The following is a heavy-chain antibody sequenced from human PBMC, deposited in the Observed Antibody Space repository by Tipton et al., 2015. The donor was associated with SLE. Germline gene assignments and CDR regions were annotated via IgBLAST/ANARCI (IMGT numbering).Heavy chain of an antibody. CDR1: GYSISSGYY. V-gene: IGHV4-38-2*02. CDR2: IYHSGST. J-gene: IGHJ6*03. CDR3: ASTLVISVYTARGYMDV. Sequence: LRLSCTVSGYSISSGYYWGWIRQPPGKGLEWIGSIYHSGSTYYNPSLKSRVTISVDTPKNQFSLKLSSVTAADTAVYYCASTLVISVYTARGYMDVWGKGTTVTVSS. D-gene: IGHD5-18*01.